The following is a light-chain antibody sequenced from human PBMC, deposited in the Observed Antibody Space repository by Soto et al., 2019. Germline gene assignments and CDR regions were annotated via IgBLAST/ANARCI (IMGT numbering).Light chain of an antibody. CDR1: QSVSSN. V-gene: IGKV3-15*01. CDR2: GAS. J-gene: IGKJ3*01. Sequence: ETVMTQSPATLSVSPGERATLSCRASQSVSSNLAWYQQKPGQAPRLLIYGASTRATGIPGRFSGSGSGTEFTLTISSLRSEDFAVYYCQQYNDWPPVFTFGPGTKVDIK. CDR3: QQYNDWPPVFT.